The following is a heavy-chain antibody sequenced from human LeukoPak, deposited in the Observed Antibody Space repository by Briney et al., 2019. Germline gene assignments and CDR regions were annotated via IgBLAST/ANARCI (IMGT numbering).Heavy chain of an antibody. D-gene: IGHD3-10*01. CDR3: ARGGSGSLLQPYYYYYYMDV. J-gene: IGHJ6*03. CDR2: IIPIFGTA. Sequence: SVKVSCKASGYTFTSYDINWVRQATGQGLEWMGGIIPIFGTANYAQKFQGRVTITADKSTSTAYMELSSLRSEDTAVYYCARGGSGSLLQPYYYYYYMDVWGKGTTVTVSS. V-gene: IGHV1-69*06. CDR1: GYTFTSYD.